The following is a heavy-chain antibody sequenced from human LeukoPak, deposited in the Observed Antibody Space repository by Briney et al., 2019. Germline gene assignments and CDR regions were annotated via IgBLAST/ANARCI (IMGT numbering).Heavy chain of an antibody. Sequence: ASVKVSCKTSGYSFTRHWIHWVRQAPGQGLEWVGIINPDGGYTVYAQKFQGRVSVTRDMSSSTVYMELSRLRYEDTAVYYCARDHSNDDKSWWSDPWGQGTLVSVSA. V-gene: IGHV1-46*01. CDR1: GYSFTRHW. J-gene: IGHJ5*02. D-gene: IGHD3-9*01. CDR2: INPDGGYT. CDR3: ARDHSNDDKSWWSDP.